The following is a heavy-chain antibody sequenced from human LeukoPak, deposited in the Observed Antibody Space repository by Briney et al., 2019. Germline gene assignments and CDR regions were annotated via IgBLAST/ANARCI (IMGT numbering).Heavy chain of an antibody. CDR3: ARELISSGSLDY. V-gene: IGHV3-21*01. CDR2: ISSSSSYI. J-gene: IGHJ4*02. D-gene: IGHD3-10*01. Sequence: GGSLRLSCAASGFTFSSYKMNWVRQAPGKGLEWVSSISSSSSYIYYADSVRGRFTISRDNAKNSLYLQTNSLRAEDTAVYYGARELISSGSLDYWGQGTLVTVSS. CDR1: GFTFSSYK.